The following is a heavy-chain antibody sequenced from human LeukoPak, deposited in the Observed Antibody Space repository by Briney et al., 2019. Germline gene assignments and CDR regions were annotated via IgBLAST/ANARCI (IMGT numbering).Heavy chain of an antibody. Sequence: GGSLSLSCAASGFTFSSYWMSWVRQAPGKGLEWVAVISYDGSNKYYADSVKGRFTISRDNSKNTLYLQMNSLRAEDTAVYYCARSPDYSNLPGYFGYWGQGTLVTVSS. CDR1: GFTFSSYW. J-gene: IGHJ4*02. V-gene: IGHV3-30-3*01. D-gene: IGHD4-11*01. CDR3: ARSPDYSNLPGYFGY. CDR2: ISYDGSNK.